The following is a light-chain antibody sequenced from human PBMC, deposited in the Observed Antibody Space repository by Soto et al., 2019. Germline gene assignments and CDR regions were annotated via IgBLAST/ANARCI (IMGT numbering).Light chain of an antibody. CDR1: QSVSSNY. V-gene: IGKV3-20*01. CDR3: QQYGSSPPT. Sequence: EIVLTQSPGTLSLSPGERATLSCRASQSVSSNYLAWYQRKPGQAPRLLIYGASSRATGIPDRFSGSGSGTDFTITITRLEPEDFAVYYCQQYGSSPPTFGQGNKVKIK. J-gene: IGKJ1*01. CDR2: GAS.